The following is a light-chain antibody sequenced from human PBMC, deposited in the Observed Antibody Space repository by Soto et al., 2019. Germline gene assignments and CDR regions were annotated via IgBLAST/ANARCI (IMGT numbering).Light chain of an antibody. CDR3: QQRSGWPSVT. Sequence: EIVLTQSPATLSLSPGDRATLSCRASQSISSYLAWYQKKLGQAPRLLIYDASNRATGIPARFSGGGSGTDFTLTISSLEPEDFAVYYCQQRSGWPSVTFCQGTRLEIK. CDR1: QSISSY. V-gene: IGKV3-11*01. CDR2: DAS. J-gene: IGKJ5*01.